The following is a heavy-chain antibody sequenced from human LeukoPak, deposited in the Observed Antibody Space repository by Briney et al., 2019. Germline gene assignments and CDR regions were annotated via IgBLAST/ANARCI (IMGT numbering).Heavy chain of an antibody. J-gene: IGHJ4*02. D-gene: IGHD3-22*01. CDR3: ASVPYSSGYYNY. CDR2: IHHSGST. V-gene: IGHV4-34*01. CDR1: GGSISSFY. Sequence: PSETLSLTCTVSGGSISSFYWGWIRQPPGKGLEWIGEIHHSGSTNYNPSLKSRVTMSVDTSKNQFSLKLSSVTAADTAVYYCASVPYSSGYYNYWGQGTLVTVSS.